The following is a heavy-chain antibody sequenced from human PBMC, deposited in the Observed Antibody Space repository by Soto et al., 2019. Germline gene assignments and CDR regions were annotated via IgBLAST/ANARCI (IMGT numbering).Heavy chain of an antibody. V-gene: IGHV4-30-4*01. D-gene: IGHD3-3*01. CDR2: IYYSGST. CDR1: GGSISSGDYY. J-gene: IGHJ6*02. Sequence: SETLSLTCTVSGGSISSGDYYWSWIRQPPGKGLEWIGYIYYSGSTYYNPSLKSRVTISVDTSKNQFSLKLSSVTAADTAAYFCARASGRVTIFGVEVDYYYYGMDVWGQGTTVTVSS. CDR3: ARASGRVTIFGVEVDYYYYGMDV.